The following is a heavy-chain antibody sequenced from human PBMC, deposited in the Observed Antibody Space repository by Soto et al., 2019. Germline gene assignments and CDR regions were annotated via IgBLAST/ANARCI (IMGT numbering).Heavy chain of an antibody. D-gene: IGHD6-19*01. CDR1: GFSFSSYA. V-gene: IGHV3-30*18. CDR3: AKEQNQWLAQYYFDY. J-gene: IGHJ4*02. Sequence: QVQLVESGGGVVQPGRSLRLSCAASGFSFSSYAMHWVRQAPGKGLEWVAIISYDGSKKFYADSVKGRFTISRDDSKNIVYLQTTSLRAQDTAIYQCAKEQNQWLAQYYFDYWGEGTLVTVSS. CDR2: ISYDGSKK.